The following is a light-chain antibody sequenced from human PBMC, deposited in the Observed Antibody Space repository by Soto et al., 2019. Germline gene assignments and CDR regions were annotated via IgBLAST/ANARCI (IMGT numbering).Light chain of an antibody. J-gene: IGKJ3*01. Sequence: IQMTQSPSTLSASVGDRITITCRASQSINSWLAWYQQRPGRAPKLLIYKASSLESGVPSRFSGSGSGTQFTLTISSLQPDDFATYYCQQYDSYPRAFGPGTTVKIK. CDR3: QQYDSYPRA. CDR1: QSINSW. V-gene: IGKV1-5*03. CDR2: KAS.